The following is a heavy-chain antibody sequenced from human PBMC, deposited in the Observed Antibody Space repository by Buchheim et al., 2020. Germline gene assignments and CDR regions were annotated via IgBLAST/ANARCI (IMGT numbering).Heavy chain of an antibody. V-gene: IGHV4-61*08. J-gene: IGHJ5*02. CDR2: VYYTGST. D-gene: IGHD3-16*01. Sequence: QVQLQESGPGLVKPSETLSLTCPVSSASVGSDDYYWNWIRQPPGKGLEWIGYVYYTGSTNYNPSLSSRVTISVDTSKNQFSLKLTTVTAADTAVYYCARVPLGEHWFDPWGQGTL. CDR1: SASVGSDDYY. CDR3: ARVPLGEHWFDP.